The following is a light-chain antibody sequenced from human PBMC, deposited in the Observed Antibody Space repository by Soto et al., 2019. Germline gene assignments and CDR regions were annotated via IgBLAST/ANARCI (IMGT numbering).Light chain of an antibody. J-gene: IGKJ4*01. CDR1: QSLSNSY. CDR3: QPYNAWPLT. Sequence: EVMMTQSPATLSVSPGERATLSCRASQSLSNSYLAWYQQKPGQPPRLLIYGASTRATGIPARFSGSGSGTEFTLTISSLQSEDFAVYYCQPYNAWPLTFGGGTKVEI. V-gene: IGKV3-15*01. CDR2: GAS.